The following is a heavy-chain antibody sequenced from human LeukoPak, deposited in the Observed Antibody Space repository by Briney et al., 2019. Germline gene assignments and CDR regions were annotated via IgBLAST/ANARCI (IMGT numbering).Heavy chain of an antibody. Sequence: GASVKVSCKASGYTFTGYYMHWVRQAPGQGLEWMGRINPNSGGTNYAQMFQGGVTMTRDTSISTAYMELSRLRSDDTAVYYCARERAVAAIDYWGQGTLVTVSS. CDR2: INPNSGGT. D-gene: IGHD2-15*01. CDR1: GYTFTGYY. CDR3: ARERAVAAIDY. V-gene: IGHV1-2*06. J-gene: IGHJ4*02.